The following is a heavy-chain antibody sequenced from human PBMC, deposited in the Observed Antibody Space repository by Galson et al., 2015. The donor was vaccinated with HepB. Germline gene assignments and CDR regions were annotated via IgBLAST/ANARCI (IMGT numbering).Heavy chain of an antibody. CDR1: GGTFSSYT. Sequence: SVKVSCKASGGTFSSYTISWVRQAPGQGLEWMGRIIPILGIANYAQKFQGRVTITADKSTSTAYMELSSLRSEDTAVYYCAREDSGSYHDAFDIWGQGTMVTVSS. CDR3: AREDSGSYHDAFDI. J-gene: IGHJ3*02. D-gene: IGHD1-26*01. V-gene: IGHV1-69*04. CDR2: IIPILGIA.